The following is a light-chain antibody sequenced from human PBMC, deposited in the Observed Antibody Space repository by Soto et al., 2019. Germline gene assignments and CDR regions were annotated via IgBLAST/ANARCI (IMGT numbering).Light chain of an antibody. CDR2: KAS. CDR3: QQYNSYSWT. Sequence: DIQMTQSPSTLSASVGDRVTITCRASQSISNWLAWYQQKSGKAPTLLIDKASTLESGVPSRFSGSGSGTEFTLTISSLQPDDFATYYCQQYNSYSWTFGQGTKVEVK. J-gene: IGKJ1*01. CDR1: QSISNW. V-gene: IGKV1-5*03.